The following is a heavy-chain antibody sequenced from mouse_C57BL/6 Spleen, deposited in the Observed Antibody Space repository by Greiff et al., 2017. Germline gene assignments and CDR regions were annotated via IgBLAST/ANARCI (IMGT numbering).Heavy chain of an antibody. CDR3: ATLGGGLDY. CDR2: IWGVGST. D-gene: IGHD3-3*01. J-gene: IGHJ4*01. Sequence: VQLQQSGPGLVAPSQSLSITCTVSGFSLTSYGVDWVRPSPGKGLEVLGVIWGVGSTNYNSALKSRLSISKDNSKSQVFLKMNSLQTDDTAMYYCATLGGGLDYWGQGTSVTVSS. V-gene: IGHV2-6*01. CDR1: GFSLTSYG.